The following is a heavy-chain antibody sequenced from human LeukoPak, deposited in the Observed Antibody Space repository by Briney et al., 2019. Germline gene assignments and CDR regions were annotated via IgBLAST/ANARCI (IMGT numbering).Heavy chain of an antibody. V-gene: IGHV3-21*03. CDR3: XXXXXXXXSGYKAYYYYGMDV. J-gene: IGHJ6*02. D-gene: IGHD3-22*01. CDR2: ISSSSSYI. Sequence: GGSLRLSCAASGFTFSSYSMNWVRQAPGKGLEWVSSISSSSSYIYYADSVKGRFTISRDNAKNSLYLQMNSLRAEDTDVYYSXXXXXXXXSGYKAYYYYGMDVWGQGTTVTVSS. CDR1: GFTFSSYS.